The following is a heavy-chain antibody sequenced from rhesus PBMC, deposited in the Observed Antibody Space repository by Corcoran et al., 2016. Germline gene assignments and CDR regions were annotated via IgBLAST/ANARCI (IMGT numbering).Heavy chain of an antibody. CDR3: AKGGIYYFDY. Sequence: EVQLVQSGAEVKRPGASLTISCKTSGYSFASYWISGVRQMPGKGLEWMEAIEPSDSDTRYSPSFQGQVTISADRSITTAYLQWSSLKASDTATYYCAKGGIYYFDYWGQGVLVTVSS. CDR1: GYSFASYW. CDR2: IEPSDSDT. J-gene: IGHJ4*01. V-gene: IGHV5-20*02.